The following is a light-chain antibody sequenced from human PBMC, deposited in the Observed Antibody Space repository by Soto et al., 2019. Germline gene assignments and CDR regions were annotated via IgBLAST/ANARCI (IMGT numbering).Light chain of an antibody. CDR3: QQYGSSTIT. Sequence: EIVMTQSPANLSVSPGEMATLSCTASQSVSSKLAWYQKKYGQAPRXXIYGTSNRATGIPERLSGFGSGTDFTITISRMENEDFEVYLCQQYGSSTITFGQGTRLEIK. V-gene: IGKV3-20*01. J-gene: IGKJ5*01. CDR2: GTS. CDR1: QSVSSK.